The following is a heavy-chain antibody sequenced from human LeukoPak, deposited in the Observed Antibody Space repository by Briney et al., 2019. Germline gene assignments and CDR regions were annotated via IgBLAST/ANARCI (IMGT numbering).Heavy chain of an antibody. CDR3: ATSIVVVTAIRDYFDY. Sequence: EASVKVSCKASGGTFSSYAISWVRQAPGQGLEWMGRITPILGIANYAQKFQGRVTITADKSTSTAYMELSSLRSEDTAVYYCATSIVVVTAIRDYFDYWGQGTLVTVPS. J-gene: IGHJ4*02. V-gene: IGHV1-69*04. CDR1: GGTFSSYA. D-gene: IGHD2-21*02. CDR2: ITPILGIA.